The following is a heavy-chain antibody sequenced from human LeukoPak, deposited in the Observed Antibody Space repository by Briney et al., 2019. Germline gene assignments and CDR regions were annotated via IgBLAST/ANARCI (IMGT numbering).Heavy chain of an antibody. D-gene: IGHD3-10*01. CDR2: IGAAGDT. CDR3: VRAGTYYYGSGAFDS. CDR1: GFTFSTYD. Sequence: GGSLRLSCVASGFTFSTYDMHWVRQVTGKGLEWVSSIGAAGDTDYRASVKGRFTISRENAKNSLYLQMNSLRAGDTAVYYCVRAGTYYYGSGAFDSWGQGTLVTVSS. J-gene: IGHJ4*02. V-gene: IGHV3-13*01.